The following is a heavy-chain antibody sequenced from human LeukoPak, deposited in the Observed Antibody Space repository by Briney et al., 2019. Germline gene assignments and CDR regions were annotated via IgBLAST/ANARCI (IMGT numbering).Heavy chain of an antibody. D-gene: IGHD3-22*01. CDR1: GYTFANYD. V-gene: IGHV1-18*01. J-gene: IGHJ4*02. CDR3: AREYYYDSSGWVDY. CDR2: ISAYNGNT. Sequence: ASVKVSCKASGYTFANYDINWVRQAPGQGLEWMGWISAYNGNTNYAQKLQGRVTMTTDTSTSTAYMELRSLRSDDTAVYYCAREYYYDSSGWVDYWGQGTLVTVSS.